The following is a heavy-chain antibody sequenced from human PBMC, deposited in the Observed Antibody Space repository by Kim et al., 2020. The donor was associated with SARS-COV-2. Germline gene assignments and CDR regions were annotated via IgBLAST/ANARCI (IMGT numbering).Heavy chain of an antibody. CDR3: ARGGTSGWYDPGLRLDY. Sequence: GGSLRLSCAASGFTFSSYAMHWVRQAPGKGLEWVAVISYDGSNKYYADSVKGRFTISRDNSKNTLYLQMNSLRAEDTAVYYCARGGTSGWYDPGLRLDYWGQGTLVTVSS. V-gene: IGHV3-30-3*01. D-gene: IGHD6-19*01. CDR2: ISYDGSNK. J-gene: IGHJ4*02. CDR1: GFTFSSYA.